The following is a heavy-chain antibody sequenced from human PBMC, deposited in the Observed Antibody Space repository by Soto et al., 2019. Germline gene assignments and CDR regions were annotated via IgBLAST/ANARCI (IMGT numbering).Heavy chain of an antibody. CDR1: GGSISSTSYY. J-gene: IGHJ6*02. CDR3: AGHAEQWLVINGLDV. CDR2: IYYSGST. Sequence: QLQLQESGPGLVKPSEILSLTCTVSGGSISSTSYYWGWIRQPPGKGLEWIGSIYYSGSTSYNPSLMSRVTISVDTSKNQFSPKLSSVTAADTGVYYCAGHAEQWLVINGLDVWGQGTTVTVSS. D-gene: IGHD6-19*01. V-gene: IGHV4-39*01.